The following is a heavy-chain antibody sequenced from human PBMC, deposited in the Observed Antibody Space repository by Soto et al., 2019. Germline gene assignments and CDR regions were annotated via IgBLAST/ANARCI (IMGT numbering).Heavy chain of an antibody. CDR1: GYTFKTYG. J-gene: IGHJ4*02. CDR2: IIVHNGNT. D-gene: IGHD3-10*01. CDR3: ARSYSYGSWWYFDY. V-gene: IGHV1-18*04. Sequence: ASVKGSCKTSGYTFKTYGITWVREAPGQGLEWMGWIIVHNGNTHYAEKLQGRVTMTTDTSTSTAYMELWGLGSDDTAVYYCARSYSYGSWWYFDYWGQGTLVTVSS.